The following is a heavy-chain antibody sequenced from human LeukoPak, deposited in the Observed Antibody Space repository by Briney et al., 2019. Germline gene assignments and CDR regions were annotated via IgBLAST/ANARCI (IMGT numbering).Heavy chain of an antibody. J-gene: IGHJ3*02. CDR3: ARQPGGTAAFDI. CDR2: ISYTGGET. V-gene: IGHV4-59*08. D-gene: IGHD1-14*01. Sequence: SETLSLTCTVSGGSINSYYWSWIRQPPGKGLEWIGYISYTGGETNYNPSLKSRLTISVDTSKNQFSLMLTSVTAADTADYYCARQPGGTAAFDIWAQGTMVTVSS. CDR1: GGSINSYY.